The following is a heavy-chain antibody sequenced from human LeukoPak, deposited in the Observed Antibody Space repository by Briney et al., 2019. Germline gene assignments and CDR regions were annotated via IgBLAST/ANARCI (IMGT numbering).Heavy chain of an antibody. D-gene: IGHD3-22*01. CDR1: GGSISTYY. CDR2: IHNSGST. J-gene: IGHJ6*03. CDR3: ARRVVTLASYYFYMDV. Sequence: SEILSLTCTVSGGSISTYYWSWLRQPPGKGLEGIGYIHNSGSTNYNPSLKSRVTISVDPSKNQFSLKLSSVTAADTAVYYCARRVVTLASYYFYMDVWGKGTTVSVSS. V-gene: IGHV4-59*01.